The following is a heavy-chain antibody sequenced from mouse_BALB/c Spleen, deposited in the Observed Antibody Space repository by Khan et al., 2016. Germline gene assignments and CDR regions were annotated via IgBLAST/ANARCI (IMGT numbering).Heavy chain of an antibody. CDR1: GYTFTDYA. D-gene: IGHD2-1*01. Sequence: QVQLQQPGAELVRPGVSVKISCKGSGYTFTDYALHWVKQSHAKSLEWIGIISTYYGDATYNQKFKDKATMTVDKSSGTTYMELARLTSEDSAIYYCAGGNSALYYALDYWGQGTSVTVSS. CDR2: ISTYYGDA. J-gene: IGHJ4*01. V-gene: IGHV1S137*01. CDR3: AGGNSALYYALDY.